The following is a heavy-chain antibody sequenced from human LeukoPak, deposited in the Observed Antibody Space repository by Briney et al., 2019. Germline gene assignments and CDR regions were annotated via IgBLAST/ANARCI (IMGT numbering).Heavy chain of an antibody. CDR1: GFTFSSYE. J-gene: IGHJ4*02. D-gene: IGHD6-13*01. Sequence: GGSLRLSCAASGFTFSSYEMNWVRQAPGKGLEWISYISASGTITHYADSVEGRFTISRDNAKNSLYLQTNSLRAEDTAVYYCARSIAAAGTGLPSDYWGQGTLVTVSS. CDR2: ISASGTIT. V-gene: IGHV3-48*03. CDR3: ARSIAAAGTGLPSDY.